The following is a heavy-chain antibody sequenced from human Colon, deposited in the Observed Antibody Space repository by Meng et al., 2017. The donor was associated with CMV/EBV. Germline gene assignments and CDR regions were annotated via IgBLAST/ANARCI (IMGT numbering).Heavy chain of an antibody. J-gene: IGHJ6*02. V-gene: IGHV4-34*01. Sequence: GSLRLSCAVYGGSFSGYYWSWIRQPPGKGLEWIGEINHSGSTNYNPSLKSRVTISVDTSKNQFSLKLSSVTAADTAVYYCARGSYCSSTSLYYDFWSGYYRGYGMDVWGQGTTVTVSS. CDR2: INHSGST. CDR3: ARGSYCSSTSLYYDFWSGYYRGYGMDV. D-gene: IGHD3-3*01. CDR1: GGSFSGYY.